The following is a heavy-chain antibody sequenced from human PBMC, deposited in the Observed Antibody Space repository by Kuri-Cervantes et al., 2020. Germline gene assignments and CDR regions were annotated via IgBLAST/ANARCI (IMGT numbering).Heavy chain of an antibody. V-gene: IGHV4-31*02. J-gene: IGHJ6*02. CDR3: ARCSGSYYVDYYYNLDV. D-gene: IGHD3-10*02. CDR1: GGSISSGGDYY. Sequence: SETLSLTCAVSGGSISSGGDYYWTWIRQHPGKGLEWIGFIYYSGSTYYNPSLKSRITISVDTSKNQFSLKLTSVTAADTAVYYCARCSGSYYVDYYYNLDVWGQGTTVTVSS. CDR2: IYYSGST.